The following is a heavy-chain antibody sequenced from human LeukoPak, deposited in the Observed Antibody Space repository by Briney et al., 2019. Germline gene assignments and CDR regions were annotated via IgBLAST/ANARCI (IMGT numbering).Heavy chain of an antibody. CDR3: ARGLYCTNGVCYAPHFDY. V-gene: IGHV1-2*02. Sequence: ASVKVSCKASGYTFTGYYMHWVRQAPGQGLEWMGWINPNSGGTNYAQKFQGRVTMTRDTSISTAYMELSRLRSDDTAVCYCARGLYCTNGVCYAPHFDYWGQGTLVTVSS. CDR2: INPNSGGT. J-gene: IGHJ4*02. CDR1: GYTFTGYY. D-gene: IGHD2-8*01.